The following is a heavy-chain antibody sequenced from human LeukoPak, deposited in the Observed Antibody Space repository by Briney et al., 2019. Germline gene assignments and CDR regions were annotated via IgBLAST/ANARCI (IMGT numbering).Heavy chain of an antibody. J-gene: IGHJ4*02. CDR2: IYHSGST. Sequence: SETLSLTCTVSGYSISSGYYWGWIRQPPGKGLEWIGSIYHSGSTYYNPSLKSRVTISVDTSKNQFSLKLSSVTAADTAVHYCARGRLDYWGQGTLVTVSS. CDR1: GYSISSGYY. V-gene: IGHV4-38-2*02. CDR3: ARGRLDY.